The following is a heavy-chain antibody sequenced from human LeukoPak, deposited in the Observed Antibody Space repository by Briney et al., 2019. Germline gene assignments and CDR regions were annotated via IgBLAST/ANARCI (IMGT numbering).Heavy chain of an antibody. CDR3: AREKPPFDY. CDR2: IYYSGST. V-gene: IGHV4-59*01. J-gene: IGHJ4*02. Sequence: SETLSLTCAVYGGSFSGYYWSWIRQPPGKGLEWIGYIYYSGSTNYNPSLKSRVTISVDTSKNQFSLKLSSVTAADTAVYYCAREKPPFDYWGQGTLVTVSS. CDR1: GGSFSGYY.